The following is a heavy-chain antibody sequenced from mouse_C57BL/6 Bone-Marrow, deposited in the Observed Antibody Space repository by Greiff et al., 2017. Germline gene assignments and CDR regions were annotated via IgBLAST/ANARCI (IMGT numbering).Heavy chain of an antibody. Sequence: EVQVVESGGGLVQPGGSLKLSCAASGFTFSDYYMYWVRQTPEKRLEWVAYISNGGGSTYYPDTVKGRFTISRDNAKNTLYLQMSRLKSEDTAMYYCARQEFDGNFAWFAYWGQGTLVTVSA. CDR2: ISNGGGST. D-gene: IGHD2-1*01. CDR3: ARQEFDGNFAWFAY. CDR1: GFTFSDYY. V-gene: IGHV5-12*01. J-gene: IGHJ3*01.